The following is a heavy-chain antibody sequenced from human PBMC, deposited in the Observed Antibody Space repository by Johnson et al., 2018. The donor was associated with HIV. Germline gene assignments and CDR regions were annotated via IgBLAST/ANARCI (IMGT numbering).Heavy chain of an antibody. CDR2: IWHDGSYK. CDR3: ARESTPWGADYVGYGFDI. Sequence: QVQLVESGGGVVQPGRSLRLSCAASGFTFNNYGMHWVRQAPGKGLEWVAVIWHDGSYKHYADSVKGRFTISRDNSKNTLYLQMNSLRAEDTAVYYCARESTPWGADYVGYGFDIWGQGTMVTVSS. V-gene: IGHV3-33*01. D-gene: IGHD4-17*01. CDR1: GFTFNNYG. J-gene: IGHJ3*02.